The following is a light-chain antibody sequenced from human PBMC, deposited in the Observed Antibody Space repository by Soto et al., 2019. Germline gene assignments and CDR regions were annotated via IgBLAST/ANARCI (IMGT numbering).Light chain of an antibody. Sequence: DIQMTQSPSSLSASVGDRVTITCRASHDTSNSVAWFQQRPGMAPKSLIYGASSLQSGVSSRFSGSGSGTQFTLTISSLQPEDFATYYCQQYSSFPYTFGQWTKLEIK. J-gene: IGKJ2*01. CDR3: QQYSSFPYT. CDR2: GAS. CDR1: HDTSNS. V-gene: IGKV1-16*01.